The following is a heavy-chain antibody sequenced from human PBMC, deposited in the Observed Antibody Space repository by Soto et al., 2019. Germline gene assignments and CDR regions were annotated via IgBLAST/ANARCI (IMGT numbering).Heavy chain of an antibody. Sequence: PSETLSLTCTVSGGSISSGDYYWSWIRQPPGKGLEWIGYIYYSGSTYYNPSLKSRVTISVDTSKNQFSLKLSSVTAADTAVYYCARCTPGVYDILNGYLYYFDYWGQRTLVTVSS. V-gene: IGHV4-30-4*01. D-gene: IGHD3-9*01. J-gene: IGHJ4*02. CDR3: ARCTPGVYDILNGYLYYFDY. CDR2: IYYSGST. CDR1: GGSISSGDYY.